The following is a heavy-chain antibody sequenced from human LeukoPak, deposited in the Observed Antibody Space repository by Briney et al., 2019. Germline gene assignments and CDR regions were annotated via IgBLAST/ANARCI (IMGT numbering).Heavy chain of an antibody. CDR3: ARESVVTPAAFDY. CDR2: ISHDGSNK. CDR1: GFTFSSYA. V-gene: IGHV3-30-3*01. D-gene: IGHD4-23*01. Sequence: PGRSLRLSCAASGFTFSSYAMHWVRQAPGKGLEWVAVISHDGSNKYYADSVKGRFTISRDNSKNTLYLQMNSLRAEDTAVYYCARESVVTPAAFDYWGQGTLVTVSS. J-gene: IGHJ4*02.